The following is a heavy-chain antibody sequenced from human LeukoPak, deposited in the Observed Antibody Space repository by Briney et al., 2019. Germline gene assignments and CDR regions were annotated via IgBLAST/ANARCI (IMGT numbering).Heavy chain of an antibody. V-gene: IGHV3-30-3*01. CDR2: ISDDGTNE. CDR1: GFTFSSYA. J-gene: IGHJ6*03. CDR3: ARDQVFGVVIPWYYYMDV. D-gene: IGHD3-3*01. Sequence: PGGSLRLSCAASGFTFSSYAFHWVRQAPGKGLEWVAVISDDGTNENYGDSVKGRFTISRDNSKNTLYLQMNSLRAEDTAVYYCARDQVFGVVIPWYYYMDVWGKGTTVTVSS.